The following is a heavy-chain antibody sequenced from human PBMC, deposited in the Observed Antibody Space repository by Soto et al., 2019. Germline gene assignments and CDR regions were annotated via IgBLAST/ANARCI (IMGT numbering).Heavy chain of an antibody. J-gene: IGHJ4*02. CDR3: ARGLRGYAICALDY. D-gene: IGHD5-18*01. Sequence: SETLSLTCAVYGGSFSGYYWSWIRQPPGKGPEWIGEINHSGSTNYNPSLKSRVTISVDTSKNQFSLKLSSVTAADTAVYYCARGLRGYAICALDYWGQGTLVTVSS. CDR2: INHSGST. V-gene: IGHV4-34*01. CDR1: GGSFSGYY.